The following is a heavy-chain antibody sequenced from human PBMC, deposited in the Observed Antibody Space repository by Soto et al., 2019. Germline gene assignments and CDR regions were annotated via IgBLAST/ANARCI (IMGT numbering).Heavy chain of an antibody. D-gene: IGHD1-1*01. CDR1: GYSFTNYD. J-gene: IGHJ5*02. Sequence: ASVKVSCKASGYSFTNYDINWVRQATGQGLEWMGWINPNNGNTGYAQKFQGRVTVTRSTSISTAYMELSSLRSDDTAVYYCARNSSGTRGGFDPWGQGTLVTVSS. V-gene: IGHV1-8*01. CDR2: INPNNGNT. CDR3: ARNSSGTRGGFDP.